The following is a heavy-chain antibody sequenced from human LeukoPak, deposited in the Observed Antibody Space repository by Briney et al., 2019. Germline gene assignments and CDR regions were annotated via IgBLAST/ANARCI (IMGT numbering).Heavy chain of an antibody. Sequence: GGSLRLSCAASGFTFSSYEMNWVRQAPGKGLEWVSYISSSGSTIYYADSVKGRFTISRDNAKNSLYLQMNSLRAEDTAVYYCARDSKLGSLYYYYYMDVWGKGTTVTISS. CDR2: ISSSGSTI. J-gene: IGHJ6*03. D-gene: IGHD7-27*01. CDR1: GFTFSSYE. CDR3: ARDSKLGSLYYYYYMDV. V-gene: IGHV3-48*03.